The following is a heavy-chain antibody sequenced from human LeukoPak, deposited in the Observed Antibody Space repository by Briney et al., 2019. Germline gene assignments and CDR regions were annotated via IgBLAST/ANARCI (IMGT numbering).Heavy chain of an antibody. CDR2: IIPILGIA. V-gene: IGHV1-69*04. D-gene: IGHD4-11*01. CDR3: AGGTSTAVTTLAS. J-gene: IGHJ4*02. CDR1: GGTFISYA. Sequence: GASVKVSCKASGGTFISYAISWVRQAPGQGLEWMGRIIPILGIANYAQKFQGRVTIIADKSTSTAYMELSSLRSEDTAVYYCAGGTSTAVTTLASWGQGTLVTVSS.